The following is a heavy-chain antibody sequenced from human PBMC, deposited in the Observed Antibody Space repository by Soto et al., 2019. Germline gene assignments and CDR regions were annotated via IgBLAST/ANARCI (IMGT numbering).Heavy chain of an antibody. CDR2: IYYSGST. CDR3: ASRGIAAAGNFDY. V-gene: IGHV4-30-4*01. J-gene: IGHJ4*02. CDR1: GGSISSGDYY. D-gene: IGHD6-13*01. Sequence: SETLSLTCTVSGGSISSGDYYWSWIRQPPGKGLEWIGYIYYSGSTYYNPSLKSRVTISVDTSKNQFSLKLSSVTAADTAVYYCASRGIAAAGNFDYWGQGTLVTVSS.